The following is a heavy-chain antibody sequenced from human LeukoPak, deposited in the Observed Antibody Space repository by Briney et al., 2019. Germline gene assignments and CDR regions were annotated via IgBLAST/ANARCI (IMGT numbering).Heavy chain of an antibody. CDR3: ARDGYVSSGWYSMGFDP. CDR1: GYTFTSYG. Sequence: GASVKVSCTASGYTFTSYGISWVRQAPGQGLEWMGWISAYNGNTNYAQKLQGRVTMTTDTSTSTAYMELRSLRSDDTAVYYCARDGYVSSGWYSMGFDPWGQGTLVTVSS. V-gene: IGHV1-18*01. CDR2: ISAYNGNT. D-gene: IGHD6-19*01. J-gene: IGHJ5*02.